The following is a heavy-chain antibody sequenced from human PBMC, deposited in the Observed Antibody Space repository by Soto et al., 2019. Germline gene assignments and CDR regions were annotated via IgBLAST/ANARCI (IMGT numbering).Heavy chain of an antibody. D-gene: IGHD1-7*01. CDR2: ISYDGSYQ. CDR1: GFTFSSDG. V-gene: IGHV3-30*18. J-gene: IGHJ3*01. Sequence: GGSLRLSCAASGFTFSSDGMHWVRQAPGKGLEWVAVISYDGSYQYYVDSVMGRFTISRDNSKNTLYLQMNSLRAEDTAVYYCAKDEISKTIRGDAFNFWGQGTMVTVS. CDR3: AKDEISKTIRGDAFNF.